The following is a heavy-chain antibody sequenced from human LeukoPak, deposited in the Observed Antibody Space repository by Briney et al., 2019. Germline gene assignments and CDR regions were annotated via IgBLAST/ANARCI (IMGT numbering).Heavy chain of an antibody. V-gene: IGHV4-34*01. CDR2: INHSGST. J-gene: IGHJ3*02. Sequence: SETLSLTCVVYGGSFSGYYWGWIRQPPGKGLEWIGEINHSGSTNYNPSLKSRVTISVDTSKNQFSLKLSSVTAADTAVYYCARAVDWDAFDIWGQGTMVTVSS. CDR1: GGSFSGYY. CDR3: ARAVDWDAFDI. D-gene: IGHD2-21*01.